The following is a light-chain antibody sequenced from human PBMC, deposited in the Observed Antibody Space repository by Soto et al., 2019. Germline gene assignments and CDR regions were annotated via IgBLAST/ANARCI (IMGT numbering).Light chain of an antibody. CDR1: QSISSY. CDR2: AAS. CDR3: QQSYSTPWT. Sequence: DIQMTQSPSSLSASVGDRVTITCRAGQSISSYLNWYPQKPGKAPKLLIYAASTLQSGVPSRFSGYGSGTDFTLTITSLQPDDFATYYCQQSYSTPWTFGQGTKVEIK. V-gene: IGKV1-39*01. J-gene: IGKJ1*01.